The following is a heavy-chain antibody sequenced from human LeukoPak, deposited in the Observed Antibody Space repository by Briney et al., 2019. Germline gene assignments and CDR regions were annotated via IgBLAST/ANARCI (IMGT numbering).Heavy chain of an antibody. Sequence: GGSLRLSCAASGFTFSSYWMSWVRQAPGKGLEWVANIKQDGSEKYYVDSVKGRFTISRDNTRNSLYLQMNSLRAEDTAMYYCAKWGCSGGSCYPFAYWGQGTLVTVSS. J-gene: IGHJ4*02. V-gene: IGHV3-7*03. D-gene: IGHD2-15*01. CDR2: IKQDGSEK. CDR1: GFTFSSYW. CDR3: AKWGCSGGSCYPFAY.